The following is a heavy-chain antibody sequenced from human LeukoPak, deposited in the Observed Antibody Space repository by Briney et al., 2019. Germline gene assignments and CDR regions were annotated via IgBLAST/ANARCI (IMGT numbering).Heavy chain of an antibody. CDR2: IIPFLGEV. CDR1: GATLNIGHA. V-gene: IGHV1-69*04. Sequence: SVTVSCKAFGATLNIGHAFIWARQAPGQGLQWMGRIIPFLGEVNYAQNFQGRVSFTADKSTATMYMEMKSLRLDDTAIYYCSPCGHAYDWFGPWGQGTLVTDSS. CDR3: SPCGHAYDWFGP. D-gene: IGHD5-12*01. J-gene: IGHJ5*02.